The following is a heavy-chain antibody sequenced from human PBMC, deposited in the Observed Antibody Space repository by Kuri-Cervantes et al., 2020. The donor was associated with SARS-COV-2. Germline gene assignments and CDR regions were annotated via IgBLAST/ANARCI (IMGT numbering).Heavy chain of an antibody. CDR1: GGSISSHY. Sequence: ETLSLTCTVSGGSISSHYWSWVRQAPGKGLEWVSAISGSGGSTYYADSVKGRFTISRDNSKNTLYLQMNSLRAEDTAVYYCARETELGTDYWGQGTLVTVSS. J-gene: IGHJ4*02. CDR3: ARETELGTDY. V-gene: IGHV3-23*01. D-gene: IGHD7-27*01. CDR2: ISGSGGST.